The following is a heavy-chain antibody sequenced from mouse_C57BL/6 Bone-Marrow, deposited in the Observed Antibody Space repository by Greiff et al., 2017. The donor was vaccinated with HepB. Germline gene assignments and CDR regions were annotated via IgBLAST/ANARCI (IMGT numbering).Heavy chain of an antibody. CDR3: TRSTDYGSSSYWYFDV. J-gene: IGHJ1*03. CDR2: IYPGNSDT. D-gene: IGHD1-1*01. CDR1: GYTFTSYW. Sequence: EVQLQQSGTVLARPGASVKMSCKTSGYTFTSYWMHWVKQRPGQGLEWIGAIYPGNSDTSYNQKLKGKAKLTAVTSASTAYMELSSLTNEDSAVYYCTRSTDYGSSSYWYFDVWGTGTTVTVSS. V-gene: IGHV1-5*01.